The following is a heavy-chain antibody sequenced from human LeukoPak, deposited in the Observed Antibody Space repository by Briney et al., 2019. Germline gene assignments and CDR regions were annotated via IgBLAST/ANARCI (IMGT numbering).Heavy chain of an antibody. CDR2: FDPEDGET. Sequence: ASVKVSCKVSRYTLTELSMHWVRQAPGKGLEWMGGFDPEDGETIYAQKFQGRVTMTEDTSTDTAYMELSSLRSEDTAVYYCATDPAVTHHDAFDIWGQGTMVTVSS. CDR3: ATDPAVTHHDAFDI. D-gene: IGHD4-11*01. V-gene: IGHV1-24*01. CDR1: RYTLTELS. J-gene: IGHJ3*02.